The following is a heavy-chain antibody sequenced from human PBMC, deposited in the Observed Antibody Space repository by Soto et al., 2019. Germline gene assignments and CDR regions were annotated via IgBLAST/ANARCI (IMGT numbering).Heavy chain of an antibody. J-gene: IGHJ6*02. CDR3: AGYCSSPSCCTRLDYYYGMDV. V-gene: IGHV1-69*06. Sequence: SVKVSCKASGGTFSSYAISWVRQAPGQGLEWMGGIIPIFGTANYAQKFQGRVTITADKSASTAYMELSSLRSEDTAVYYCAGYCSSPSCCTRLDYYYGMDVWGQGTTVTVSS. CDR1: GGTFSSYA. CDR2: IIPIFGTA. D-gene: IGHD2-2*02.